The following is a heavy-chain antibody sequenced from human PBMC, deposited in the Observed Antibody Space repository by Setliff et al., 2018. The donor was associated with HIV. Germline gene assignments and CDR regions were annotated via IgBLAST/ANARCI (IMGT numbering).Heavy chain of an antibody. J-gene: IGHJ3*02. V-gene: IGHV4-59*08. CDR1: GRSISSYY. D-gene: IGHD3-16*02. CDR3: ARHMGRAYYDYAGGSYRRGDAFDI. CDR2: IYYRGSP. Sequence: SETLSLTCTVSGRSISSYYWSWIRQPPGKGLEWIGYIYYRGSPNYNPSLKSRVTISVDTSKNQFSLQLSSVTAADTAVYYCARHMGRAYYDYAGGSYRRGDAFDIWGLGTMVTVSS.